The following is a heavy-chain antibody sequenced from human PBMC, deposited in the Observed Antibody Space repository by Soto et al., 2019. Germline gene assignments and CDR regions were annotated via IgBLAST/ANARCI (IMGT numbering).Heavy chain of an antibody. CDR1: GFTFSSYG. J-gene: IGHJ6*02. CDR3: VRAAGYSGNDVYYYGMDV. V-gene: IGHV3-33*01. CDR2: VWYDGGNK. D-gene: IGHD5-12*01. Sequence: QVQLVESGGGVVQPGRSLRLSCAASGFTFSSYGMHWVRQAPGKGLEWVALVWYDGGNKYYADSVKGRFTISRDNSKNTLYLQMNSLRDEDTAVYYCVRAAGYSGNDVYYYGMDVWGQGTTVTVSS.